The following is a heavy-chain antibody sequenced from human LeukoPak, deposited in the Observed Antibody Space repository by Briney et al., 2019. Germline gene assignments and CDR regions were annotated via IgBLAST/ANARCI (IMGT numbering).Heavy chain of an antibody. J-gene: IGHJ5*02. CDR3: ARAPRYDFWSGYYIWFDP. CDR1: GGSISSYY. Sequence: SETLSLTCTVSGGSISSYYWSWIRQPPGKGLEWIGYIYYSGSTNYNPSLKSRVTISVDTSKNQFSLKLSPVTAADTAVYYCARAPRYDFWSGYYIWFDPWGQGTLVTVSS. D-gene: IGHD3-3*01. V-gene: IGHV4-59*01. CDR2: IYYSGST.